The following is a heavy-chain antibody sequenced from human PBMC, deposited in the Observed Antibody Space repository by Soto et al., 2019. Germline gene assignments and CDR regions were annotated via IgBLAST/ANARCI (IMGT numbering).Heavy chain of an antibody. CDR2: IIPIFGTA. J-gene: IGHJ4*02. V-gene: IGHV1-69*12. CDR1: GGTFSSYA. D-gene: IGHD3-22*01. Sequence: QVQLVQSGAEVKKPGSSVKVSCKASGGTFSSYAISWVRQAPGQGLEWMGGIIPIFGTANYAQKFQGRVTITADESTRTAYMERGSLRAEDTAVYYCARGPRSSGYYFDPGSLRFDYWGQGTLVTVSS. CDR3: ARGPRSSGYYFDPGSLRFDY.